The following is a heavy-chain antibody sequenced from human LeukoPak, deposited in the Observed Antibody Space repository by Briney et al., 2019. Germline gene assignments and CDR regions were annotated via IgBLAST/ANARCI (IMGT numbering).Heavy chain of an antibody. V-gene: IGHV4-4*02. Sequence: SGTLSLTCAVSGGSISSTHWWSWVRQPPGKGLEWIGSIYYSGSTYYNPSLKSRVTISVDTSKNQFSLKLSSVTAADTAVYYCARLSVEMATKGFDYWGQGTLVTVSS. D-gene: IGHD5-24*01. CDR3: ARLSVEMATKGFDY. CDR1: GGSISSTHW. CDR2: IYYSGST. J-gene: IGHJ4*02.